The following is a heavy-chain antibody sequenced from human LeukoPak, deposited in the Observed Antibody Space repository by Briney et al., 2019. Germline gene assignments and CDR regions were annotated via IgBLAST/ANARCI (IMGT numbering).Heavy chain of an antibody. Sequence: ASVKVSCRASGYTFTSYGIGWVRQAPGQGLEWVGWISAYNGNTNYAQKRQGRVTMTTDTSTSTAYMELRSLRSDDTAVYYCARVEVGSSWSINYYYYGMDVWGQGTTVTVSS. J-gene: IGHJ6*02. D-gene: IGHD6-13*01. CDR2: ISAYNGNT. CDR3: ARVEVGSSWSINYYYYGMDV. V-gene: IGHV1-18*01. CDR1: GYTFTSYG.